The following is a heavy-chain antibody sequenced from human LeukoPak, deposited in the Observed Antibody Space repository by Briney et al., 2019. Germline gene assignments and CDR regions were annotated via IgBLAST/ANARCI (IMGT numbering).Heavy chain of an antibody. CDR3: ARDPILVRGYFDY. CDR2: ISFDGSNK. Sequence: GGSLRLSCAVSGFAFSNYAIHWVRQAPGKGLEWVALISFDGSNKYYADSVKGRFTISRDNSENTLHLQMNSLRPEDTAIYYCARDPILVRGYFDYWGQGTLVTVSS. CDR1: GFAFSNYA. D-gene: IGHD3-10*01. V-gene: IGHV3-30-3*01. J-gene: IGHJ4*02.